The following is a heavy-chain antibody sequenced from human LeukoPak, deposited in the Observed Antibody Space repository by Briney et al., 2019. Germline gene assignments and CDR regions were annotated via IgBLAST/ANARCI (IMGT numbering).Heavy chain of an antibody. CDR3: ARLSSEVLWFGELTYYFDY. J-gene: IGHJ4*02. Sequence: SETLSLTCTVSGGSISSSSYYWGWIRQPPGKGLEWIGSIYYSGSTYYNPSLKSRVTISVDTSKNQFSLKLSSVTAADTAVYYCARLSSEVLWFGELTYYFDYWGQGTLVTVSS. D-gene: IGHD3-10*01. CDR1: GGSISSSSYY. CDR2: IYYSGST. V-gene: IGHV4-39*01.